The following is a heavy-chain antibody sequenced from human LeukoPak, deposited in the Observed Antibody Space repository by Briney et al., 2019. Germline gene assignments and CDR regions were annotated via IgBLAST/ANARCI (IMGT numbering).Heavy chain of an antibody. CDR3: ARVGTMVRGVITVRGWFDP. CDR2: IYYSGST. Sequence: SETPSLTCTVSGGSISSYYWSWIRQPPGKGLEWIGYIYYSGSTNYNPSLKSRVTISVDTSKNQFSLKLSSVTAADTAVYYCARVGTMVRGVITVRGWFDPWGQGTLVTVSS. D-gene: IGHD3-10*01. CDR1: GGSISSYY. J-gene: IGHJ5*02. V-gene: IGHV4-59*01.